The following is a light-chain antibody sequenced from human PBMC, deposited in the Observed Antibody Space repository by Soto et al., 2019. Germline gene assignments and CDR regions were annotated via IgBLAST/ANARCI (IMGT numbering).Light chain of an antibody. Sequence: EIVLTQSPATLSLSPGERATLSCRASQSVSSYLAWYQQTPGQAPRLLIYDASNRATGIPARFSGSGSGTDVTLTISSLEPEDFAVYYYQQRSNWRPWTFGQGTKVEIK. V-gene: IGKV3-11*01. CDR1: QSVSSY. J-gene: IGKJ1*01. CDR2: DAS. CDR3: QQRSNWRPWT.